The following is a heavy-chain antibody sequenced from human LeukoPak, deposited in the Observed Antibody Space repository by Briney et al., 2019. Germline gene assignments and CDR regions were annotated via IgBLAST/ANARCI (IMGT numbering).Heavy chain of an antibody. J-gene: IGHJ4*02. CDR3: TTPPSVSNYYDSSGYYSVDY. Sequence: GGSQRLSCAASGFTFDDYGMSWVRQAPGKGLEWVGRIKSKTDGGTTDYAAPVKGRFTISRDDSKNTLYLQMNSLKTEDTAVYYCTTPPSVSNYYDSSGYYSVDYWGQGTLVTVSS. V-gene: IGHV3-15*01. CDR2: IKSKTDGGTT. CDR1: GFTFDDYG. D-gene: IGHD3-22*01.